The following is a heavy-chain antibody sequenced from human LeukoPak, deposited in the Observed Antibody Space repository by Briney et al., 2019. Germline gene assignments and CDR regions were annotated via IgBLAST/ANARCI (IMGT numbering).Heavy chain of an antibody. Sequence: GGSLRLSCAGSGFTFSSYAMAWVRQTPGKGLEWVSSISGSGGSTNYADSVKDHFTISRDNSKNTLYVQMDSLRVEDSAVYYCAKLPVMGSGYFDSSGYFDYWGQGALVIVSS. CDR1: GFTFSSYA. D-gene: IGHD3-22*01. CDR2: ISGSGGST. V-gene: IGHV3-23*01. J-gene: IGHJ4*02. CDR3: AKLPVMGSGYFDSSGYFDY.